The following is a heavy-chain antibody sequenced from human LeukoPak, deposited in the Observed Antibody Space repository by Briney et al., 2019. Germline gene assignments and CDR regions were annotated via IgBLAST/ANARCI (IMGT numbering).Heavy chain of an antibody. D-gene: IGHD3-10*01. CDR2: ISYSGST. V-gene: IGHV4-59*11. J-gene: IGHJ4*02. Sequence: SETLSLTCIVSGGSISSHYWSWIRQPQPPGKGLEWIGYISYSGSTNYNPSLKSRVTISLDTSKTQFSLRLSSVTAADTAVYYCARLVWFGENYYFDYWGQGTLVTVSS. CDR3: ARLVWFGENYYFDY. CDR1: GGSISSHY.